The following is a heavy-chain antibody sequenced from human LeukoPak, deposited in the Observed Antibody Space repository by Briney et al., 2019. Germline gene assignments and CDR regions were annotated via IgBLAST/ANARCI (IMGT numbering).Heavy chain of an antibody. Sequence: SETLSLTCAVYGGSFSGYYWSWIRQPPGKGLEWIGEINHSGSTNYNPSLKSRVTISVDTSKNQFSLKLSSVTAADTAVYYCARGRKNYYDSSGPIDYWGQGTLVTVSS. CDR1: GGSFSGYY. CDR2: INHSGST. D-gene: IGHD3-22*01. V-gene: IGHV4-34*01. J-gene: IGHJ4*02. CDR3: ARGRKNYYDSSGPIDY.